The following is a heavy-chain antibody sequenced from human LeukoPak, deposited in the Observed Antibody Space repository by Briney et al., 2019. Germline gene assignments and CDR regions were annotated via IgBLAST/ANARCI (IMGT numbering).Heavy chain of an antibody. CDR3: AXXXXDYKGGFYYYYYMDV. D-gene: IGHD4-11*01. V-gene: IGHV1-69*06. CDR2: IIPIFGTA. CDR1: GGTFSSYA. Sequence: SVKVSCKASGGTFSSYAISWVRQAPGQGLEWMGGIIPIFGTANYAQKFQGRVTITADKSTSTAYMELRSLRSDDTAVYYCAXXXXDYKGGFYYYYYMDVWGKGTTVTVSS. J-gene: IGHJ6*03.